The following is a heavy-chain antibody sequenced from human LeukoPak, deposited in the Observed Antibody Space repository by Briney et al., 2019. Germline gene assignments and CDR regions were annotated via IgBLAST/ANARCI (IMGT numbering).Heavy chain of an antibody. CDR3: AKDGGQGADY. CDR1: GFTLSSYE. V-gene: IGHV3-23*01. Sequence: GGSLRLSCTVSGFTLSSYEMSWNRQAPGRGLEWVSSIDYSGGSSYYADSVKGRFTISRDNSKNTLYLQMNSLRAEDMAVYYCAKDGGQGADYWGQGTLVSVSS. D-gene: IGHD3-16*01. CDR2: IDYSGGSS. J-gene: IGHJ4*02.